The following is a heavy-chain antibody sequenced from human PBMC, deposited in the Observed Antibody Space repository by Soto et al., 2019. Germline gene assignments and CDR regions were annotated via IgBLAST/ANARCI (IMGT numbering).Heavy chain of an antibody. CDR3: ARDLSGGTTQERKHYWYFDL. D-gene: IGHD1-7*01. CDR1: GFTFRSYS. J-gene: IGHJ2*01. V-gene: IGHV3-48*02. CDR2: ISSSSSTI. Sequence: LRLSCAASGFTFRSYSMNWVRQAPGKGLEWVSYISSSSSTIYYADSVKGRFTISRDNAKNSLYLQMNSLRDEDTAVYYCARDLSGGTTQERKHYWYFDLWGRGTLVTVSS.